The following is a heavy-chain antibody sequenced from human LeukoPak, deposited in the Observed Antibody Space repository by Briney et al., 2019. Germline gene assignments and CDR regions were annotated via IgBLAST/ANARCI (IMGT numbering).Heavy chain of an antibody. V-gene: IGHV3-7*01. Sequence: GGSLRLSCAASEFTFSSYWMSWVRQAPGKGLEWVANIKHDGSEKYYVDSVKGRFTISRDNAKNSLYLQMNSLRAEDTAVYYCAKDQYPGAFDIWGQGTMVTVSS. CDR2: IKHDGSEK. CDR3: AKDQYPGAFDI. D-gene: IGHD4-11*01. CDR1: EFTFSSYW. J-gene: IGHJ3*02.